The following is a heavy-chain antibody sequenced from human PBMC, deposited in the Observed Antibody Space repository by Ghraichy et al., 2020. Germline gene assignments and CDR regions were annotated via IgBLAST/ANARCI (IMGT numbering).Heavy chain of an antibody. CDR2: IHYSGGT. D-gene: IGHD6-19*01. V-gene: IGHV4-59*03. Sequence: GSLRLSCTVSGGSISSYYWSWIRQPPGKGLEWIGYIHYSGGTKYNPSLKSRVTISEDTSKNQFSLRLTSVTAADTAVYYCAKSFKVSPYSSGWSFDSWGQGTLVTVSS. CDR3: AKSFKVSPYSSGWSFDS. CDR1: GGSISSYY. J-gene: IGHJ4*02.